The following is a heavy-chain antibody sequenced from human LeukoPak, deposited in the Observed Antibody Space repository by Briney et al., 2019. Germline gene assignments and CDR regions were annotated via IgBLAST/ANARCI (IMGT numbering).Heavy chain of an antibody. CDR2: IIPILGIA. V-gene: IGHV1-69*04. Sequence: SVKVSFKASGGTFTIYAISWVRQAPGQGLEWMGRIIPILGIANYAQKFQGRVTITADKSTSTAYMELSSLRSEDTAVYYCARLYCSSTSCSVWFDPWGQGTLVTVSS. CDR1: GGTFTIYA. J-gene: IGHJ5*02. D-gene: IGHD2-2*01. CDR3: ARLYCSSTSCSVWFDP.